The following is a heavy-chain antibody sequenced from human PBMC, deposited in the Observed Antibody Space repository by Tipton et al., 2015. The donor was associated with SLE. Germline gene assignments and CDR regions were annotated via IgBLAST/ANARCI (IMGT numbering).Heavy chain of an antibody. J-gene: IGHJ3*02. CDR2: IRNGGGKSDGKT. CDR3: TKGKRTIYDHDAFDI. V-gene: IGHV3-23*01. CDR1: GFTLSNYG. D-gene: IGHD3-3*01. Sequence: TLSLTCAPSGFTLSNYGVAWVRQPPGKGLEWVSTIRNGGGKSDGKTYYAESVRGRFTISRDTSKNTIYLQMDSLRAEDTALYYCTKGKRTIYDHDAFDIWGQGTVVTVSS.